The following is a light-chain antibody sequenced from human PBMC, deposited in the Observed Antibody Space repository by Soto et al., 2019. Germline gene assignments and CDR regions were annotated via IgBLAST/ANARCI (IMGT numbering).Light chain of an antibody. CDR3: QHYGSSLWT. V-gene: IGKV3-20*01. J-gene: IGKJ1*01. CDR1: QSVSSSY. Sequence: EIVLTQSPGTLSLSPGERATLSCRASQSVSSSYLAWYQQKPGQAPRLLISGASSRATGIPDRFSGSGSGTDFTLTISRLEPEDFAVYFCQHYGSSLWTFGQGTQVDIK. CDR2: GAS.